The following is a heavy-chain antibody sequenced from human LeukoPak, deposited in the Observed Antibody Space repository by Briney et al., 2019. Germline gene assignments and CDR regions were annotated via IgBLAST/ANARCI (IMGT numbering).Heavy chain of an antibody. J-gene: IGHJ4*02. Sequence: GGSLRLPCAASGFTFDDYAMHWVRQAPGKGLEWVSGISWNSGSIGYADSVKGRFTISRDNAKNSLYLQMNSLRAEDMALYYCAKDSESSSWSTFDYWGQGTLVTVSS. D-gene: IGHD6-13*01. CDR2: ISWNSGSI. CDR1: GFTFDDYA. CDR3: AKDSESSSWSTFDY. V-gene: IGHV3-9*03.